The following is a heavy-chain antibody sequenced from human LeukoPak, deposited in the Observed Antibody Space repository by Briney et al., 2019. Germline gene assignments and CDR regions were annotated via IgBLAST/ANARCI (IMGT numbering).Heavy chain of an antibody. CDR3: ATDGPSGSYDH. CDR1: GGSISNYY. V-gene: IGHV4-4*07. D-gene: IGHD1-26*01. CDR2: IYNSGST. J-gene: IGHJ5*02. Sequence: SETLSLTCIVSGGSISNYYWSWIRQPAGKGLEWIGRIYNSGSTNYNPSLKSRVTMSVDTSKNHFSLKLSSVTAAGTAVYYCATDGPSGSYDHWGQGTLVTVSS.